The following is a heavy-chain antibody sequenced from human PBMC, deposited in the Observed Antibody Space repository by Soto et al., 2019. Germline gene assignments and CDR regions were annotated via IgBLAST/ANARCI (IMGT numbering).Heavy chain of an antibody. CDR1: GYTFTTCG. D-gene: IGHD6-13*01. CDR3: ARGPRYSREAFEI. V-gene: IGHV1-18*01. J-gene: IGHJ3*02. Sequence: GSVQVSCKASGYTFTTCGIHWVRQATGQGLEWVGWMSPYNGNTNYAQKLQGRVTMTTDTSTSTAYMELRSLRSDDTAVYYFARGPRYSREAFEIWGQGTMVTFSS. CDR2: MSPYNGNT.